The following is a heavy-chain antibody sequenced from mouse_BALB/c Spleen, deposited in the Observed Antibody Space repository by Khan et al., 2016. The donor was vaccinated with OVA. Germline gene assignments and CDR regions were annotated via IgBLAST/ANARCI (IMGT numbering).Heavy chain of an antibody. CDR1: GYSITSDYV. Sequence: VQLKESGPGLVKPSQSLSLTCTVTGYSITSDYVWNWIRQFPGNKLEWMGYISYSGTTKYNPSLKSRISITRDTSKNQFLQKLNSVTTEDTATYYCARIYGGDFDYWGQGTTLTVSS. D-gene: IGHD1-1*01. CDR3: ARIYGGDFDY. CDR2: ISYSGTT. J-gene: IGHJ2*01. V-gene: IGHV3-2*02.